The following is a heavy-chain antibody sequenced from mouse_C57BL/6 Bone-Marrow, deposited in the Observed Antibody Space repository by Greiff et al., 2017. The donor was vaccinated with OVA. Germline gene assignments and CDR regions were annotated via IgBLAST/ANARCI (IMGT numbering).Heavy chain of an antibody. J-gene: IGHJ3*01. CDR3: ARQAY. CDR2: ISNGGGST. Sequence: EVKLMESGGGLVQPGGSLKLSCAASGFTFSDYYMYWVRQTPEKRLEWVAYISNGGGSTYYPDPVQGRFTISRENDKNTLYLQMSRLKSGDTAMYYCARQAYWGQGTLVTVSA. CDR1: GFTFSDYY. V-gene: IGHV5-12*01.